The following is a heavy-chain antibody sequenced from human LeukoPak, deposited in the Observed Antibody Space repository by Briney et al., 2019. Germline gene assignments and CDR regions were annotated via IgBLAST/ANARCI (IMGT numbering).Heavy chain of an antibody. V-gene: IGHV4-39*01. Sequence: SETLSLTCTVSGGSISSSSYYWGWIRQPPGKGLEWIGSIYYSGSTYYNPSLKSPITISVDTSKTQFSLKLSCVTAADTAVYFCAGLGAWRVRGAYYFDDWGQGTLVTVSS. J-gene: IGHJ4*02. D-gene: IGHD6-19*01. CDR3: AGLGAWRVRGAYYFDD. CDR2: IYYSGST. CDR1: GGSISSSSYY.